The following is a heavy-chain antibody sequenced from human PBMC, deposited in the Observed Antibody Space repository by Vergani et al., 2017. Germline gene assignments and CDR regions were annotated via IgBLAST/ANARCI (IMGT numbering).Heavy chain of an antibody. V-gene: IGHV4-59*01. CDR3: ARIPPGTP. CDR1: GGSISSYY. J-gene: IGHJ5*02. CDR2: IYYSGST. Sequence: QVQLQESGPGPVKPSETLSLTCTVSGGSISSYYWSWIRQPPGKGLEWIGYIYYSGSTNYNPSLKSRVTISVDTSKNQFSLKLSSVTAADTAVYYCARIPPGTPWGQGTLVTVSS.